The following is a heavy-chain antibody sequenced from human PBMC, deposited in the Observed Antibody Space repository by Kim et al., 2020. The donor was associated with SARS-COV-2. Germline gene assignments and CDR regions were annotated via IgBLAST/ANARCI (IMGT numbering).Heavy chain of an antibody. V-gene: IGHV1-18*01. J-gene: IGHJ4*02. CDR3: ARARPNYYDSSAPFDY. CDR1: GYTFTSYG. D-gene: IGHD3-22*01. CDR2: ISAYNGNT. Sequence: ASVKVSCKASGYTFTSYGISWVRQAPGQGLEWMGWISAYNGNTNYAQKLQGRVTMTTDTSTSTAYMELRSLRSDDTAVYYCARARPNYYDSSAPFDYWGQGTLVTVSS.